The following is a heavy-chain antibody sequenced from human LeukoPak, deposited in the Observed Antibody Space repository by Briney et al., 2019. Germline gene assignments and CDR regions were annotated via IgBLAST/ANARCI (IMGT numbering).Heavy chain of an antibody. CDR3: ARDVFAGYSTHHRFDP. J-gene: IGHJ5*02. Sequence: VASVKVSCKASGYTFTGYYMHWVRQAPGQGLEWMGWMNPYSGGTNYAQKFQGRVTMTRDTSISTAYMELRRLTSDDTAVYYCARDVFAGYSTHHRFDPRGQGTLVTVSP. CDR2: MNPYSGGT. D-gene: IGHD6-13*01. CDR1: GYTFTGYY. V-gene: IGHV1-2*02.